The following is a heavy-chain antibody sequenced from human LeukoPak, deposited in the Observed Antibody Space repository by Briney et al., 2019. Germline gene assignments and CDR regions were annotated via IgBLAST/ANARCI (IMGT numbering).Heavy chain of an antibody. CDR1: GGSISRGSYH. D-gene: IGHD2-21*01. CDR2: FYTSGTP. CDR3: ARGGIPDY. Sequence: SETLSLTCTVSGGSISRGSYHRSWIRQPAGKGLEWIGRFYTSGTPIYNPSLKSRVTILVDTSRNQFSLKLTSVTAADTAVYYCARGGIPDYWGQGILVTVSS. V-gene: IGHV4-61*02. J-gene: IGHJ4*02.